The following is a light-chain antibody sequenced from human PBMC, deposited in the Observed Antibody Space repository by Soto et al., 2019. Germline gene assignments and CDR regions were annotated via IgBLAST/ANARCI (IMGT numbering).Light chain of an antibody. CDR1: QFISNDY. J-gene: IGKJ2*01. Sequence: EIVLTQSPGTLSLSPGERATLSCRARQFISNDYFAWYQQKPGQAPRLLIYGASSRATGIPYRFSGSGSGTDFTLTISRLEPEDFAVYFCQQYGSSPYTFGQGTKLEIK. V-gene: IGKV3-20*01. CDR2: GAS. CDR3: QQYGSSPYT.